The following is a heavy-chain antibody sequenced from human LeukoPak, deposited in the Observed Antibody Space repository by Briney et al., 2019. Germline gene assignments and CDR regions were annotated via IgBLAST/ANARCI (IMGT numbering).Heavy chain of an antibody. CDR3: ASLGYCSSTSCQIAIDY. CDR2: IYHSGST. CDR1: GYSISSGYY. V-gene: IGHV4-38-2*02. J-gene: IGHJ4*02. D-gene: IGHD2-2*01. Sequence: SETLSLTCTVSGYSISSGYYWGWIRQPPGKGLEWIGSIYHSGSTYYNPSLKSRVTISVDASKNQFSLKLSSVTAADTAVYYCASLGYCSSTSCQIAIDYWGQGTLVTVSS.